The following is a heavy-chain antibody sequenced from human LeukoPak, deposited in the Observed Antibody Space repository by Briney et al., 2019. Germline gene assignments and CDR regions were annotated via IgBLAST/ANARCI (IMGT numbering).Heavy chain of an antibody. V-gene: IGHV1-2*04. CDR3: ARGSGYSSSWYKY. CDR1: GYTFTCYY. J-gene: IGHJ4*02. D-gene: IGHD6-13*01. Sequence: ASVKVSCKASGYTFTCYYMHWVRQAPGQGLEWMGWINPNSGGTNYAQKFQGWVTMTRDTSISTAYMELSRLRSDDTAVYYCARGSGYSSSWYKYWGQGTLVTVSS. CDR2: INPNSGGT.